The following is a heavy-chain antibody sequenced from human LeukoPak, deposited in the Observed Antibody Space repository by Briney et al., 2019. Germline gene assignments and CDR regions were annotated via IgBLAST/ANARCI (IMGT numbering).Heavy chain of an antibody. V-gene: IGHV4-59*01. CDR3: ARGTDILTGSRFDP. Sequence: SETLSLTCTVSGGSISSYYWSWIGQPPGKGLEWIGYIYYSGSTNYNPSLKSRVTISVDTSKNQFSLKLSSVTAADTAVYYCARGTDILTGSRFDPWGQGTLVTVSS. J-gene: IGHJ5*02. CDR1: GGSISSYY. D-gene: IGHD3-9*01. CDR2: IYYSGST.